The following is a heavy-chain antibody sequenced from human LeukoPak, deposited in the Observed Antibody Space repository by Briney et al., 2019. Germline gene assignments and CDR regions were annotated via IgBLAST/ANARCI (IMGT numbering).Heavy chain of an antibody. CDR3: AKDAVRGSGRINWFDS. J-gene: IGHJ5*01. CDR2: ITGIDGST. Sequence: GGSLRLSCATSGFTFGSYAMTWVRQAPGKGLEWVSGITGIDGSTYYADSVKGRFTISRDNSKNTLYLQMNSLRGEDTAAYYCAKDAVRGSGRINWFDSWGQGTLVTVSS. V-gene: IGHV3-23*01. D-gene: IGHD3-10*01. CDR1: GFTFGSYA.